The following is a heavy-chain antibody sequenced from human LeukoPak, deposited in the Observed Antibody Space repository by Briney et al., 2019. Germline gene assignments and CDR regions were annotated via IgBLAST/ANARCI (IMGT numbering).Heavy chain of an antibody. CDR3: ARDGGWSSRHPKYWLDY. D-gene: IGHD2/OR15-2a*01. CDR1: GYTFTSYY. J-gene: IGHJ4*02. Sequence: GASVKVSYKASGYTFTSYYIHWVRQAPGQGLEWMGIINPSGGSTSYAQKFQGRVTITRDTSTSTVYMELSSLRSEDTAVYYCARDGGWSSRHPKYWLDYWGQGILVTVSS. CDR2: INPSGGST. V-gene: IGHV1-46*01.